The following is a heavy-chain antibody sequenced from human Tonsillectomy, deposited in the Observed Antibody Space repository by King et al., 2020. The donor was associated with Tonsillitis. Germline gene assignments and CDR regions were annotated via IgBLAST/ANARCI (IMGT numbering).Heavy chain of an antibody. CDR3: ARDRPDWGDWYFDL. CDR2: INYSVTT. J-gene: IGHJ2*01. Sequence: VQLQESGPGLVKPSETLSLSCTVSGGSISNYYLSWIRQPPGKGLEWVGYINYSVTTNYNPSLESRVTISVDTSKNQFSLKMNSVTAADTAVYYCARDRPDWGDWYFDLWGRGTLVTVSS. CDR1: GGSISNYY. D-gene: IGHD7-27*01. V-gene: IGHV4-59*01.